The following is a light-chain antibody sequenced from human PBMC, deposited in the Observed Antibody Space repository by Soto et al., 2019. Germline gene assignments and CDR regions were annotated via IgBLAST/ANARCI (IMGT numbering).Light chain of an antibody. V-gene: IGKV3D-15*01. CDR1: QSVGSD. CDR2: GAS. Sequence: EIVMTQSPATLSVSPGERATLSCRASQSVGSDLAWYQQKPGQAPRLVIYGASSRPPGIPDRFSGSGSGTDFTLTISRLEPEDFAVYYCQQSATFGPGTKVDIK. CDR3: QQSAT. J-gene: IGKJ3*01.